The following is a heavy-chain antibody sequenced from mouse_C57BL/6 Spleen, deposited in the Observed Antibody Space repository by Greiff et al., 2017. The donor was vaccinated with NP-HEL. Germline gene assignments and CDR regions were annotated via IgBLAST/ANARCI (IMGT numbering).Heavy chain of an antibody. CDR3: ARTGSSYNWYFDV. Sequence: QVQLQQSGAELVKPGASVKISCKASGYAFSSYWMNWVKQRPGKGLEWIGQIYPGDGDTNYNEKFKGKATLTADKSSSTAYMQLSSLTSEDSAVYFCARTGSSYNWYFDVWGTGTTVTVSS. CDR2: IYPGDGDT. D-gene: IGHD1-1*01. J-gene: IGHJ1*03. V-gene: IGHV1-80*01. CDR1: GYAFSSYW.